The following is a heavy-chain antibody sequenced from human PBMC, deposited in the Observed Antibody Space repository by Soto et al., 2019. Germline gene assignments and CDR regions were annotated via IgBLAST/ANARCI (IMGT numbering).Heavy chain of an antibody. D-gene: IGHD2-15*01. V-gene: IGHV1-69*12. CDR1: GGTFSSYV. J-gene: IGHJ4*02. CDR3: VSRYCGGGSCYSGPFDY. Sequence: QVQLVQSGAEVKKPGSSVKVSCKASGGTFSSYVISWVRQAPGQGLEWMGGIIPTFDTTNYAQKFQGRVSITADESPNTAYMELSSLRSEDTAVYYCVSRYCGGGSCYSGPFDYWGQGTLVTVSS. CDR2: IIPTFDTT.